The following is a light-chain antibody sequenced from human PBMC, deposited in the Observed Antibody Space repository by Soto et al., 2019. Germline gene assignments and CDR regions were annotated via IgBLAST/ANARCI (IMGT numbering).Light chain of an antibody. CDR1: QTISIY. V-gene: IGKV1-5*01. CDR3: QQYSSSSPT. CDR2: DAS. Sequence: DIQMTQSPSTLSASVGDRVTITGRASQTISIYLAWCQQRPGEAPKLLIYDASTLESGVPARFSGSGSGTELTLTISSLQPDDFATYYCQQYSSSSPTFGQGTKVEIQ. J-gene: IGKJ1*01.